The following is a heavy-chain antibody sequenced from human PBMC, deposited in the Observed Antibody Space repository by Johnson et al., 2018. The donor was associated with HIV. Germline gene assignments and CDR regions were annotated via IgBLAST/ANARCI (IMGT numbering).Heavy chain of an antibody. Sequence: QVQLVESGGGVVQPGGSLRLSCAASGFTFTSYGMHWVRQAPGKGLEWVAFIRYDGSNKYYADSVKGRFTISRDNSKNTLYLQMNSLRAEDTAVSYCAKDTYYYDSSGYYRDAFDIWGQGTMVTVSS. V-gene: IGHV3-30*02. J-gene: IGHJ3*02. CDR3: AKDTYYYDSSGYYRDAFDI. D-gene: IGHD3-22*01. CDR1: GFTFTSYG. CDR2: IRYDGSNK.